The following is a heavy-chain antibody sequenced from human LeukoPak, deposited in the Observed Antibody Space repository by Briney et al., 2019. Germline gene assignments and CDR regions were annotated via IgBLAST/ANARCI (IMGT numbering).Heavy chain of an antibody. CDR3: ARVTPDEQLVLIFDY. V-gene: IGHV4-34*01. CDR2: INHSGST. CDR1: GGSFSGYY. J-gene: IGHJ4*02. D-gene: IGHD6-13*01. Sequence: TSETLSLTCAVYGGSFSGYYWSWIRQPPGKGLEWIGEINHSGSTNYNPSLKSRVTISVDTSKNQFSLKLSSVTAADTAVYYCARVTPDEQLVLIFDYWGQGTLVTVSS.